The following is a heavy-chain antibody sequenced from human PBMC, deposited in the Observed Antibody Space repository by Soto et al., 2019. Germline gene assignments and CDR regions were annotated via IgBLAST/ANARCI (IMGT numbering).Heavy chain of an antibody. CDR3: AKDRQQQLIPFDY. CDR2: ISGSGKST. Sequence: EVQLLESGGGLAQPGGSLRLSCAASGFTFTSYAMSWVRQAPGKGLEWVSGISGSGKSTYYADSEKGRLTISRDNSKNTLYLQMNSLRDDDTAVYYCAKDRQQQLIPFDYWGQGTLVSVSS. V-gene: IGHV3-23*01. J-gene: IGHJ4*02. CDR1: GFTFTSYA. D-gene: IGHD6-13*01.